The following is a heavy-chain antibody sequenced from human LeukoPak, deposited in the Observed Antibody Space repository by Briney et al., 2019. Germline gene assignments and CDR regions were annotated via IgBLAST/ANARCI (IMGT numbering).Heavy chain of an antibody. CDR2: IGTAGDT. CDR3: AREYYDSSGYYRYFDY. J-gene: IGHJ4*01. Sequence: PGGSLRLSCAASGFTFSSYDMHWVRQATGKGLERVSAIGTAGDTYYPGSVKGRFTISRENAKNSLYLQMKSLRAGDTAVYYCAREYYDSSGYYRYFDYWGQGTLVTVSS. CDR1: GFTFSSYD. D-gene: IGHD3-22*01. V-gene: IGHV3-13*01.